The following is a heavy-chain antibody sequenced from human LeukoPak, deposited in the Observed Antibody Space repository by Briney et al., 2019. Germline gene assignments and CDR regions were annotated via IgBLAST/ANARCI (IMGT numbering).Heavy chain of an antibody. CDR2: IWDDGSEE. D-gene: IGHD1-26*01. CDR1: GFSLSDYA. Sequence: GGSLRLSCAASGFSLSDYAMHWVRQAPGKGLEWVALIWDDGSEEYYADSVRGRFTISRDNSKNTLVLQMNSLRAEDTAVYYCARSGRIYYVLDNWGQGTLVTVSS. J-gene: IGHJ4*02. V-gene: IGHV3-33*01. CDR3: ARSGRIYYVLDN.